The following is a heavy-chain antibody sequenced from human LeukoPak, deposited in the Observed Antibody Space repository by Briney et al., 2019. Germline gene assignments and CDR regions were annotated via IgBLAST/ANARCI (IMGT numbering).Heavy chain of an antibody. J-gene: IGHJ5*02. Sequence: GESLKTSCKGSGYSFTSYWIGWVRQMPGKGLEWMGIIYPGDSDTRYSPSFQGQVTISADKSISTAYLPWSSLKASDTAMYYCARRGYYDSSGYPDTNWFDPWGQGPLVTVSS. CDR2: IYPGDSDT. V-gene: IGHV5-51*01. D-gene: IGHD3-22*01. CDR3: ARRGYYDSSGYPDTNWFDP. CDR1: GYSFTSYW.